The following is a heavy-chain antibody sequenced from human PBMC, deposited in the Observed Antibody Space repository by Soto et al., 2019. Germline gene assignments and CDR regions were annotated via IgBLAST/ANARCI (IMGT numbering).Heavy chain of an antibody. CDR3: AREENAWPLAYGLDV. Sequence: GGSLRLSCAASGFTFGSYSMHWVRQAPGKGLEWVSSISSSGDTYYADSLKGRLTISRDYAKNSLSLQMNSLRAEDTAVYYCAREENAWPLAYGLDVWGQGTTVTVSS. D-gene: IGHD2-2*01. V-gene: IGHV3-21*01. CDR1: GFTFGSYS. CDR2: ISSSGDT. J-gene: IGHJ6*02.